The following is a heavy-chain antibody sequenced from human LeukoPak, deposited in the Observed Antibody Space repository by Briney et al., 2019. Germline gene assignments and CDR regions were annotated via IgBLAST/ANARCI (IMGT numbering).Heavy chain of an antibody. Sequence: ASVKVSCRASGYIFTGYYMHWVRQAPGQGLEWMGRINPNSGGTNYAQKFQGRVTMTRDTSINTAYMDLSRLRSDDTAVYYCARGRNSVYYFNVVAPSYFDYWGQGTLVTVSS. CDR2: INPNSGGT. CDR3: ARGRNSVYYFNVVAPSYFDY. D-gene: IGHD3-22*01. CDR1: GYIFTGYY. V-gene: IGHV1-2*06. J-gene: IGHJ4*02.